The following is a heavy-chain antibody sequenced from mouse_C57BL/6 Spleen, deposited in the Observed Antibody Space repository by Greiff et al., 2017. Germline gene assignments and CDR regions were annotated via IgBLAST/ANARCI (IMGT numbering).Heavy chain of an antibody. CDR3: TTYDYDEYYFDY. V-gene: IGHV14-4*01. D-gene: IGHD2-4*01. J-gene: IGHJ2*01. CDR1: GFNIKDDY. Sequence: VQLKESGAELVRPGASVKLSCTASGFNIKDDYMHWVKQRPEQGLEWIGWIDPENGDTEYASKFQGKATITADTSSNTAYLQLSSLTSEDTAVYYCTTYDYDEYYFDYWGQGTTLTVSS. CDR2: IDPENGDT.